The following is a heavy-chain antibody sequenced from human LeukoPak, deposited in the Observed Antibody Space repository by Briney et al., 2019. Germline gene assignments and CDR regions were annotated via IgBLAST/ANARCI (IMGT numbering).Heavy chain of an antibody. V-gene: IGHV3-30*18. Sequence: GRSLRLSCAASGFTFSSYGMHWVRQAPGKGLEWVAVISYDGSNKYYADSVKGRFTISRDNSKNTLYLQMNSLRAEDTAVYYCAKDRTGGDIVVVPAARYGMDVWGQGTTVTVSS. CDR2: ISYDGSNK. CDR1: GFTFSSYG. D-gene: IGHD2-2*01. CDR3: AKDRTGGDIVVVPAARYGMDV. J-gene: IGHJ6*02.